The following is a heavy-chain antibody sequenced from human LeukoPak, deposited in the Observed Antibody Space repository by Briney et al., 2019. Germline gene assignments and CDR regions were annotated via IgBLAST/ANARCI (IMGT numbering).Heavy chain of an antibody. J-gene: IGHJ5*02. CDR1: VVSISSYY. CDR2: IYYSGST. CDR3: ARLKLTIFGLADNWFDP. Sequence: PSETLSPTCTVSVVSISSYYWSWIRQPPGKGLEWIGYIYYSGSTNYNPSLKSRVTISADTSKNQFSLKLSAVTAADTAVYYCARLKLTIFGLADNWFDPWGQGTLVTVSS. D-gene: IGHD3-3*01. V-gene: IGHV4-59*08.